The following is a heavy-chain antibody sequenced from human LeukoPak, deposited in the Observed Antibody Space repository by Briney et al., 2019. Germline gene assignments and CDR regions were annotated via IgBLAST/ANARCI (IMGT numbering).Heavy chain of an antibody. D-gene: IGHD6-13*01. CDR1: GFTFGSYA. CDR2: INHSGST. Sequence: LRLSCAASGFTFGSYAMSWVRQPPGKGLEWIGEINHSGSTNYNPSLKSRVTISVDTSKNQFSLKLSSVTAADTAVYYCARGSLAAAIDYWGQGTLVTVSS. V-gene: IGHV4-34*01. J-gene: IGHJ4*02. CDR3: ARGSLAAAIDY.